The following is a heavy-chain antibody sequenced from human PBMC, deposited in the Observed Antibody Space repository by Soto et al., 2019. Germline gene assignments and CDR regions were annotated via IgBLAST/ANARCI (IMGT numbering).Heavy chain of an antibody. CDR1: GGSISSGDYY. J-gene: IGHJ4*02. CDR2: IYYSGST. CDR3: ARVWIAVAGSFDY. D-gene: IGHD6-19*01. V-gene: IGHV4-30-4*01. Sequence: SSETLSLTCTVSGGSISSGDYYWSWIRQPPGKGLEWIGYIYYSGSTYYNPSLKSRVTISVDTSKNQFSLKLSSVTAADTAVYYCARVWIAVAGSFDYWGQGTLVTVSS.